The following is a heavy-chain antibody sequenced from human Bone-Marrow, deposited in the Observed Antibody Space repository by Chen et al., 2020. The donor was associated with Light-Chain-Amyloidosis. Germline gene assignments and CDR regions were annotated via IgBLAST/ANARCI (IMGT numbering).Heavy chain of an antibody. J-gene: IGHJ6*03. Sequence: EVQLVESGGGLVKPGGSLRLSCAASGFTFSSYSMNWVRQAPGKGLEWVSSISSSRSYIYYADSVKGRFTISRDNAKNSLYLQMNSLRAEDTAVYYCASYGPRTYYYYYMDVWGKGTTVTVSS. CDR3: ASYGPRTYYYYYMDV. V-gene: IGHV3-21*01. D-gene: IGHD4-17*01. CDR2: ISSSRSYI. CDR1: GFTFSSYS.